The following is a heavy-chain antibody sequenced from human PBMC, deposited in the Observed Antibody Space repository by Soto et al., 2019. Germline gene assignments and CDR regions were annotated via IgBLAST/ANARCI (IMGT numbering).Heavy chain of an antibody. CDR3: ARGIVGRGEMAAVLSDY. CDR1: GYDFTNWG. V-gene: IGHV1-18*01. D-gene: IGHD3-3*02. CDR2: ISGYNGNT. J-gene: IGHJ4*02. Sequence: QVQLVQSGAEVKRPGASVKVSCKASGYDFTNWGLSWVRQAPGQGPEWMGWISGYNGNTNYAQKFQGRVTMTTDKFTTTGYMELWGLTSDDTAVYYCARGIVGRGEMAAVLSDYWGQGTLVTVSS.